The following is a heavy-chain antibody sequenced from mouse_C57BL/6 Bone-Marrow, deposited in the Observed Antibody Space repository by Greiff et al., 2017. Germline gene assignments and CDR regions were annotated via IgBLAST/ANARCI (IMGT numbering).Heavy chain of an antibody. V-gene: IGHV1-9*01. CDR3: ASADGYYFAY. D-gene: IGHD2-3*01. CDR1: GYTFTGYW. CDR2: ILPGSGST. J-gene: IGHJ3*01. Sequence: VKLQESGAELMKPGASVKLSCKATGYTFTGYWIEWVKQRPGHGLEWIGEILPGSGSTNYTEKFKGKATFTADTSSNTAYMQLSSLTTEDSAIYYCASADGYYFAYWGQGTLVTVSA.